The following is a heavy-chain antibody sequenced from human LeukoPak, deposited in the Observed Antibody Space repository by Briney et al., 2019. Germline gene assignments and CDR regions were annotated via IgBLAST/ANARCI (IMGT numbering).Heavy chain of an antibody. J-gene: IGHJ5*02. D-gene: IGHD2-2*01. CDR3: ARCIVVVPAAICNWFDP. V-gene: IGHV3-7*01. CDR1: GFTFSSYW. Sequence: GGSLRLSCAASGFTFSSYWMSWVRQAPGKGLEWVANIKQDGSEKYYVDSVKGRFTISRDNAKNSLYLQMNSLRAEDTAVYYCARCIVVVPAAICNWFDPWGQGTLVTVSS. CDR2: IKQDGSEK.